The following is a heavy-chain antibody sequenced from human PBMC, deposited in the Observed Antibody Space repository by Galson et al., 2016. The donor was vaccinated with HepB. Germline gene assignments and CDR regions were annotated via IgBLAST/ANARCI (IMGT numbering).Heavy chain of an antibody. CDR3: APHAGGKWGNCFDP. CDR2: IYQSGRT. J-gene: IGHJ5*02. V-gene: IGHV4-4*02. CDR1: GASIGNTKW. Sequence: SETLSLTCAVSGASIGNTKWWSWVRQPPGKGLEWIGEIYQSGRTNYSPSLRSRVDMSVDKSKNQFPLRLNSMTAADTAVYFCAPHAGGKWGNCFDPWGQGTLVIVSS. D-gene: IGHD2-8*01.